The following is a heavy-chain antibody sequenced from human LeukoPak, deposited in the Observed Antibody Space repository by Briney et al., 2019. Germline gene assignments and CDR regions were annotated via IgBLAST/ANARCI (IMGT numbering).Heavy chain of an antibody. CDR2: ISYDGSNK. J-gene: IGHJ4*02. CDR3: ARDLVVVPAAIYY. V-gene: IGHV3-30*01. Sequence: PGGSLRLSCAASGFTFSSYVMHWVRQAPGKGLEWVAVISYDGSNKYYADSVKGRFTISRDNSKNTLYLQMNSLRAEDTAVYYCARDLVVVPAAIYYWGQGTLVTVSS. CDR1: GFTFSSYV. D-gene: IGHD2-2*02.